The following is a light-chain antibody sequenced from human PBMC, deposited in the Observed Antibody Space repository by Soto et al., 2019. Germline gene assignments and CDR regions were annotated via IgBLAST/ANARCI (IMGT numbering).Light chain of an antibody. V-gene: IGLV8-61*01. Sequence: QTVVTQEPSFSVSPGGTVTLTCGLTSGSVSTGNHPTWYQQTPGQAPRTLIHSTDTRSSGVPDRFSGSILGNKAALTITGAKADDESDYYCVLYLGGGIWVFGGGTKVTVL. CDR3: VLYLGGGIWV. CDR1: SGSVSTGNH. CDR2: STD. J-gene: IGLJ3*02.